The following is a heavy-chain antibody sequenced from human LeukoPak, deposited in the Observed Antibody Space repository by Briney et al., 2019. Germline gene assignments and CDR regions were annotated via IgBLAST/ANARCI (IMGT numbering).Heavy chain of an antibody. CDR1: GYTFTSYF. V-gene: IGHV1-46*01. CDR2: IKPKSDSA. CDR3: ARYDSSSSLDY. D-gene: IGHD6-6*01. J-gene: IGHJ4*02. Sequence: ASVKVSCKASGYTFTSYFMHWVRQAPGQGLEWMGLIKPKSDSASYAQSLQDRVTMTWDTSTTTAYMELSSLKPEDTAVYYCARYDSSSSLDYWGQGTLVTVSS.